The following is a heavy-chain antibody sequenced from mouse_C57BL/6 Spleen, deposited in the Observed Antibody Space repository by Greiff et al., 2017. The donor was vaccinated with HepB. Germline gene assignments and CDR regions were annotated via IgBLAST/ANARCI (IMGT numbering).Heavy chain of an antibody. CDR2: IDPSDSYT. CDR3: ARYYGSSYPYYFDY. V-gene: IGHV1-59*01. D-gene: IGHD1-1*01. Sequence: QVQLQQPGAELVRPGTSVKLSCKASGYTFTSYWMHWVKQRPGQGLEWIGVIDPSDSYTNYNQKFKGKATLTVDTSSSTAYMQLSSLTSEDSAVYYCARYYGSSYPYYFDYWGQGTTLTVSS. J-gene: IGHJ2*01. CDR1: GYTFTSYW.